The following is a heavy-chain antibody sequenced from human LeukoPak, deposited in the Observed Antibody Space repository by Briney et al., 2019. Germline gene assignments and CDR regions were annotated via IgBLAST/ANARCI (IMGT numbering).Heavy chain of an antibody. V-gene: IGHV4-34*01. CDR2: INHSGST. Sequence: SETLSPTCAVNGGSFTGCYWSWIRQFPGKGLEWIGEINHSGSTNYNSSLKSRLTISVDTSKNQLSLKLSSVTAADTAIYYCARGGYGPVSHYKYWGQGPLDIVSS. CDR3: ARGGYGPVSHYKY. D-gene: IGHD3-10*01. J-gene: IGHJ4*02. CDR1: GGSFTGCY.